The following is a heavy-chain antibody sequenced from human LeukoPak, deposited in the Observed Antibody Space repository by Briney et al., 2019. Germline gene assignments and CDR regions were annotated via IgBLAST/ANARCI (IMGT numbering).Heavy chain of an antibody. CDR3: AKADDYSNYVPVY. CDR1: GFTFSSYA. J-gene: IGHJ4*02. V-gene: IGHV3-23*01. Sequence: PGGSLRLSCAASGFTFSSYAMSWVRRAPGKGLEWVSAISGSGGSTYYADSVKGRFTISRDNSKNTLYLQMNSLRAEDTAVYYCAKADDYSNYVPVYWGQGTLVTVSS. CDR2: ISGSGGST. D-gene: IGHD4-11*01.